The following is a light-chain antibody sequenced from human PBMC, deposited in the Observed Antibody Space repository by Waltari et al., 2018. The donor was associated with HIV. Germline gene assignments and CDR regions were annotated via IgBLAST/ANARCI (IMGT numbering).Light chain of an antibody. J-gene: IGLJ1*01. Sequence: QSALTQPASVSGSPGQSITISYTGTFSDVGGYNYVSWYQQHPGKAPKLMIYDVSNRPSGVSNRFSGSKSGNTASLTISGLQAEDEADYYCSSYTTSSTYVFGTGTKVTVL. CDR1: FSDVGGYNY. V-gene: IGLV2-14*03. CDR2: DVS. CDR3: SSYTTSSTYV.